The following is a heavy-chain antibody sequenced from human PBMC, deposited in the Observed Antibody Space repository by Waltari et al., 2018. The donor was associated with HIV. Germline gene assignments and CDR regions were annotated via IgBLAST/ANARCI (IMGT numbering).Heavy chain of an antibody. CDR3: ACWRDSFGYYYSFYYFDY. CDR2: INHRGGR. D-gene: IGHD3-22*01. CDR1: GESFIDHS. V-gene: IGHV4-34*01. J-gene: IGHJ4*02. Sequence: QVRVDQWGTNVLKFSLTLSLTCAVYGESFIDHSWTCTRQPIGQALESLGAINHRGGRYYNPSPSTRINISMNITKNQFSLQFTSVTPSDTATYFLACWRDSFGYYYSFYYFDYWGQGDLITVSS.